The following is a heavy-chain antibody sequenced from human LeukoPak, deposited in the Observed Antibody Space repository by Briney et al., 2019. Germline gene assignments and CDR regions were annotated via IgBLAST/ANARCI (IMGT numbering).Heavy chain of an antibody. CDR1: GYTFTNYY. V-gene: IGHV1-18*04. CDR3: ARAADILTGFRFDP. J-gene: IGHJ5*02. CDR2: ISAYNGNT. Sequence: ASVKVSCKASGYTFTNYYIHWVRQAPGQGLEWMGWISAYNGNTNYAQKLQGRVTMTTDTSTSTAYMELRSLRSDDTAVYYCARAADILTGFRFDPWGQGTLVTVSS. D-gene: IGHD3-9*01.